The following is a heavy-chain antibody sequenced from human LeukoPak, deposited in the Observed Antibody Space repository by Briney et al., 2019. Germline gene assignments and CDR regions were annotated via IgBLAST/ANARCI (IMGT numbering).Heavy chain of an antibody. D-gene: IGHD3-22*01. V-gene: IGHV4-30-4*01. CDR3: ARPYYYDSRIDP. Sequence: SETLSLTCTVSGGSISSGDYYWSWIRQPPGKGLEWIAYVYYSGSTYYNPSLKSRVTMSADTSKNQLSLKLSSVTAADTAVYYCARPYYYDSRIDPWGQGILVTVSS. J-gene: IGHJ5*02. CDR1: GGSISSGDYY. CDR2: VYYSGST.